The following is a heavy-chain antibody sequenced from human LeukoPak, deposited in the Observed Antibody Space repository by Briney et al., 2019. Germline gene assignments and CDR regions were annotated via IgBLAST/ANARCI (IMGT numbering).Heavy chain of an antibody. CDR1: GGSIITRSFY. Sequence: SETLSLTCTVSGGSIITRSFYWGWTRQPPGKGLEWIGSIYYSGSTYYNPSLKSRVTISVDTSKNQFALKLSSVTAAVTAVFYCARHDYSDDDPNCFDYWGQGTLVTVSS. D-gene: IGHD4-17*01. J-gene: IGHJ4*02. V-gene: IGHV4-39*01. CDR3: ARHDYSDDDPNCFDY. CDR2: IYYSGST.